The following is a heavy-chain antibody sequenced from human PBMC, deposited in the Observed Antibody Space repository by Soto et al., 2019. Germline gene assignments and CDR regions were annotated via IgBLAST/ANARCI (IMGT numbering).Heavy chain of an antibody. D-gene: IGHD3-22*01. V-gene: IGHV1-69*12. CDR2: IILPFGTP. CDR3: VRGPDYEGYFDY. CDR1: GTTFSNYA. Sequence: QVRLVQSGAEVKKTGSSVKVSCKASGTTFSNYAIGWVRQAPGQGLEWMGGIILPFGTPNYAQKFQGRVTIDADESMTAVYMELRGLRFEDTAVYYCVRGPDYEGYFDYWGQGSLVTVSS. J-gene: IGHJ4*02.